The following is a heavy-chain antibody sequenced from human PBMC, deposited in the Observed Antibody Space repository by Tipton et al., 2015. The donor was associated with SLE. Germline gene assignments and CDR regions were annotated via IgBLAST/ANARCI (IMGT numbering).Heavy chain of an antibody. D-gene: IGHD6-19*01. CDR3: ARHLTQWLARGPIDP. J-gene: IGHJ5*02. CDR1: GGSITSTTCF. V-gene: IGHV4-39*01. Sequence: TLSLTCTVSGGSITSTTCFWGWFRQPPGKGLAWFGSIFYTGSTYYNPSLNSRVTISVDTSNNQFSLKLNSVTAADTAIYYCARHLTQWLARGPIDPWGQGTLVTVSS. CDR2: IFYTGST.